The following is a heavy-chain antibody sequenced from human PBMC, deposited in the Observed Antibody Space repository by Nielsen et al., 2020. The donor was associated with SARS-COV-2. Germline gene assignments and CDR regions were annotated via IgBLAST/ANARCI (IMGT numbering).Heavy chain of an antibody. D-gene: IGHD3-22*01. V-gene: IGHV3-74*01. CDR2: VSSDGTKT. Sequence: GGSLRLSCAASGFRFSTQWMHWVRQAPGKGLAWVSRVSSDGTKTTYADSVKGRFTISKDNTRNTLYLQMNSLRAEDTAVYYCVRVRDDGFYYDTGPFDIWGQGSLVTVSS. CDR3: VRVRDDGFYYDTGPFDI. J-gene: IGHJ4*02. CDR1: GFRFSTQW.